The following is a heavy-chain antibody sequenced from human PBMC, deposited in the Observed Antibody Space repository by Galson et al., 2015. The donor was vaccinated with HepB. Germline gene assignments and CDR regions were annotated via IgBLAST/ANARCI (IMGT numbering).Heavy chain of an antibody. CDR1: GYTFTSYG. D-gene: IGHD2-2*01. Sequence: SVKVSCKASGYTFTSYGISWVRQAPGQGLEWMGWISAYNGNTNYAQKLQGRVTMTTDTSTSTAYMELRSLRSDDTAVYYCARDVGALDSTSGYYYYYMDVWGKGTTVTVSS. J-gene: IGHJ6*03. CDR3: ARDVGALDSTSGYYYYYMDV. V-gene: IGHV1-18*01. CDR2: ISAYNGNT.